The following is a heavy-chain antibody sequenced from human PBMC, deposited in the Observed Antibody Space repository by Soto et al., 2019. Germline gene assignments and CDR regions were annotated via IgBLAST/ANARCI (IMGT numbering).Heavy chain of an antibody. Sequence: GGSLRLSCAASRFTFSSYAMSWVRQAPGKGLEWVSTISGSGGSTYYADSVKGRFTISRDNSKNTLYLQMNSLRAEDTAVYYCAIAQRDFWSGYYPFPAFDIWGQGTMVTVSS. CDR1: RFTFSSYA. CDR2: ISGSGGST. D-gene: IGHD3-3*01. V-gene: IGHV3-23*01. J-gene: IGHJ3*02. CDR3: AIAQRDFWSGYYPFPAFDI.